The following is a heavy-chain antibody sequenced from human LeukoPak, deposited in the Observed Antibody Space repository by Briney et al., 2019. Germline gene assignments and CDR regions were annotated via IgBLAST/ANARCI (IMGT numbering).Heavy chain of an antibody. CDR1: GGSISSGGYY. Sequence: SETLSLTCTVSGGSISSGGYYWSWIRQHPGKGLEWIGYIYYSGSTYYNPSLKSRVTISVDTSKNQFSLKLSSVTAADTAVYSCARVGCSGGSCYSHPKRYFDYWGQGTLVTVSS. CDR3: ARVGCSGGSCYSHPKRYFDY. V-gene: IGHV4-31*03. D-gene: IGHD2-15*01. J-gene: IGHJ4*02. CDR2: IYYSGST.